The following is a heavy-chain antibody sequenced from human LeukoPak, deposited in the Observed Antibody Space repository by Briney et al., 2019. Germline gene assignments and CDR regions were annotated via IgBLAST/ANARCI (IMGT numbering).Heavy chain of an antibody. V-gene: IGHV3-23*01. CDR1: GFTFSSYA. CDR3: AKEGGTMVRGAYYFDY. D-gene: IGHD3-10*01. Sequence: GGSLRLSCAASGFTFSSYAMSWVRQAPGKGLEWVSAISGSGGSTYYADSVKGRFTISRDNSKNTLYLQMNSLRAEDTAVYYCAKEGGTMVRGAYYFDYRGQGTLVTVSS. J-gene: IGHJ4*02. CDR2: ISGSGGST.